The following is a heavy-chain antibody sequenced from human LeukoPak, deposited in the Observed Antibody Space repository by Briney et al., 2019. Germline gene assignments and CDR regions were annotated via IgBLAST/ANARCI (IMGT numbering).Heavy chain of an antibody. CDR3: ARDPEANWAFFDY. CDR1: GYTFTSYY. CDR2: INPSGGST. J-gene: IGHJ4*02. D-gene: IGHD7-27*01. V-gene: IGHV1-46*01. Sequence: ASVKVSCKASGYTFTSYYMHWVRQAPGQGLEWMGVINPSGGSTTYAQTFQGRVSMTRDTSTSTVYMELSSVRSEDTAFYYCARDPEANWAFFDYWGQGTLVTVPS.